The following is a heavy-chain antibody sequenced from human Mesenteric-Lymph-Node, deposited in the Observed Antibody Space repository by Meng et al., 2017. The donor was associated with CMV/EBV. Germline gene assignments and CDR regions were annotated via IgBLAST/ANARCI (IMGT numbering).Heavy chain of an antibody. V-gene: IGHV4-61*01. CDR3: ARVGVEYLDAFDI. D-gene: IGHD2-21*01. CDR1: GGSVSSGSYY. CDR2: IYYSGST. Sequence: GSLRLSCTVSGGSVSSGSYYWSWIRQPPGKGLEWIGYIYYSGSTNYNPYLKSRVTISVDTSKNQFSLKLSSVTAADTAVYYCARVGVEYLDAFDIWGQGTMVTVSS. J-gene: IGHJ3*02.